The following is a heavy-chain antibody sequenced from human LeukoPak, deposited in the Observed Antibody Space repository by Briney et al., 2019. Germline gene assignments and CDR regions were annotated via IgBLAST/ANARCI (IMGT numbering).Heavy chain of an antibody. CDR1: GGPISSSSYY. D-gene: IGHD3-22*01. V-gene: IGHV4-39*01. CDR3: TYYYDSSGSDGFDI. Sequence: SETLSLTCTVSGGPISSSSYYWGWIRQPLGKGLEWIGSMDYSGSTYYNPSLKSRVTISVDTSKSQFSLKLSSVTAADTAVYYCTYYYDSSGSDGFDIRGQGTMVTVSS. CDR2: MDYSGST. J-gene: IGHJ3*02.